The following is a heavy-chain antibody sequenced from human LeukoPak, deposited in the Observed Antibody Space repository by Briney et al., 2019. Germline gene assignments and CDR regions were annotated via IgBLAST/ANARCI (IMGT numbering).Heavy chain of an antibody. D-gene: IGHD6-19*01. CDR1: GGSIGSSNW. Sequence: SETLSLTCAVSGGSIGSSNWWSWVRQPPGKGLGWIGEIYHSGSTNYNPSLKSRVTISVDKSKNQFSLKLNSVTAADTAVYYCARVPPGIAVAGTDWGQGTLVTVSS. CDR2: IYHSGST. J-gene: IGHJ4*02. CDR3: ARVPPGIAVAGTD. V-gene: IGHV4-4*02.